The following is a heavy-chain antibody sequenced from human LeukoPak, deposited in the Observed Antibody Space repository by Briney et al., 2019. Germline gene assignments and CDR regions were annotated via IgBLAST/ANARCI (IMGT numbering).Heavy chain of an antibody. CDR3: ARDGSSGYYLGPFDAFDI. V-gene: IGHV4-39*07. J-gene: IGHJ3*02. CDR1: GGSISSSSYY. CDR2: IYYSGST. D-gene: IGHD3-22*01. Sequence: SETLSLTCTVSGGSISSSSYYWGWIRQPPGKGLECIGSIYYSGSTYYNPSLKSRVTISVDTSKNQFSLKLSSVTAADTAVYYCARDGSSGYYLGPFDAFDIWGQGTMVTVSS.